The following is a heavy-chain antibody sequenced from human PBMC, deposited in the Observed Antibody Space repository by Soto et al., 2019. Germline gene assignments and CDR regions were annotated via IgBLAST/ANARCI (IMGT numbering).Heavy chain of an antibody. CDR1: GFTFSDYY. CDR3: ARVSMVATDAFDI. V-gene: IGHV3-11*01. J-gene: IGHJ3*02. Sequence: PGGSLRLSCAASGFTFSDYYMSWIRQAPGKGLEWVSYISSSGSTIYYADSVKGRFTISRDNAKNSLYLQMNSLRAEDTAVYYCARVSMVATDAFDIWGQGTRVTVSS. D-gene: IGHD5-12*01. CDR2: ISSSGSTI.